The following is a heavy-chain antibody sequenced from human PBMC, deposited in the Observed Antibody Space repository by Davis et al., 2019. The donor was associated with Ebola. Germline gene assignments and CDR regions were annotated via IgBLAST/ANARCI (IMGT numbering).Heavy chain of an antibody. CDR3: ARDKYYYYYYMDV. V-gene: IGHV1-18*04. Sequence: ASVKVSCKASGYTFTSYYMHWVRQAPGQGLEWMGWISAYNGNTNYAQKLQGRVTMTTDTSTSTAYMELRSLRSDDTAVYYCARDKYYYYYYMDVWGKGTTVTVSS. CDR2: ISAYNGNT. J-gene: IGHJ6*03. CDR1: GYTFTSYY.